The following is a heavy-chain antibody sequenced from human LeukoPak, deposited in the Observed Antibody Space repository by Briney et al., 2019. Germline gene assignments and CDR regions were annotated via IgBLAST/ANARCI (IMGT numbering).Heavy chain of an antibody. D-gene: IGHD2/OR15-2a*01. CDR3: ARIGTTTRGPAGLDV. J-gene: IGHJ6*02. CDR2: IASCGGANR. Sequence: GGSLRLSCPAYGFTLSSYEMNWVRPAPGQGLEGVSYIASCGGANRLYSESVKGRFTISRDNAKNSLYLHMNSLRAEDTGVYYCARIGTTTRGPAGLDVWGQGTTVTVSS. V-gene: IGHV3-48*03. CDR1: GFTLSSYE.